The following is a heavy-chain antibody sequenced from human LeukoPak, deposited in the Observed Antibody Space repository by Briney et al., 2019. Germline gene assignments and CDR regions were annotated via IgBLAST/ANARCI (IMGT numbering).Heavy chain of an antibody. D-gene: IGHD6-19*01. J-gene: IGHJ4*02. CDR1: GFTFSNAW. V-gene: IGHV3-15*01. CDR2: IKSKTDGGTT. CDR3: TTGPFSSGWYEDY. Sequence: GSLRLSCAASGFTFSNAWMSWVRQAPGKGLEWVGRIKSKTDGGTTDYAAPVKGRFTISRDDSKNTLYLQMNSLKTEDTAVYYCTTGPFSSGWYEDYWGQGTLVTVSS.